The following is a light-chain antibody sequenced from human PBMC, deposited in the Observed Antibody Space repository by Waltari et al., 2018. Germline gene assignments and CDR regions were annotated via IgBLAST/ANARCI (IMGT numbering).Light chain of an antibody. J-gene: IGLJ1*01. Sequence: QSPLTQPASVSGSPGQSITISCTGTSSDIGFYKLVSWYQQYPGKAPKVMIYEVTKRPSGVSNRFAGSKSGNTASLTISGRQAEDEADYYCCSYAGTSSGVFGTGTKVTVL. CDR3: CSYAGTSSGV. CDR1: SSDIGFYKL. CDR2: EVT. V-gene: IGLV2-23*02.